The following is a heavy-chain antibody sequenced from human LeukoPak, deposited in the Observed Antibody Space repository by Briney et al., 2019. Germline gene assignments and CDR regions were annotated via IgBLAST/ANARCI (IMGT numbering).Heavy chain of an antibody. D-gene: IGHD6-13*01. CDR2: ISSSSSYI. CDR1: GFTVSSNY. J-gene: IGHJ4*02. CDR3: ARDSYSSSHFDY. V-gene: IGHV3-21*01. Sequence: GGSLRLSCAASGFTVSSNYMNWVRQAPGKGLEWVSSISSSSSYIYYADSVKGRFTISRDNAKSSLYLQMNSLRAEDTAVFYCARDSYSSSHFDYWGQGILVTVSS.